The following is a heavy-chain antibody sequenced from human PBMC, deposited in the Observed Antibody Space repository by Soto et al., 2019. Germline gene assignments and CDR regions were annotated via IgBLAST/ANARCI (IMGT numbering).Heavy chain of an antibody. V-gene: IGHV1-18*01. Sequence: ASVKVSCKASGYTFTSYGISWVRQAPGQGLEWMGWISAYNGNTNYAQKLQGRVTMTTDTSTSTVYMELSSLRSDDTAVYYCARAPYSSSSFFFDYWGPGTPVTVSS. CDR1: GYTFTSYG. D-gene: IGHD6-6*01. CDR2: ISAYNGNT. CDR3: ARAPYSSSSFFFDY. J-gene: IGHJ4*02.